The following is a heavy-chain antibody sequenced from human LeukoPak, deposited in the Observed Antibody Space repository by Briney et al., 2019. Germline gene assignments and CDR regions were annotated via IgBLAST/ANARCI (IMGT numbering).Heavy chain of an antibody. CDR1: GFTFSSYS. CDR3: AKDLRPDYYGSGRPSYMDV. V-gene: IGHV3-21*04. Sequence: PGGSLRLSCAASGFTFSSYSMNWVRQAPGKGLEWVSSISSSSSYIYYADSVKGRFTISRDNSKNTLYLQMNSLRVEDTAVYYCAKDLRPDYYGSGRPSYMDVWGKGTTVTVSS. CDR2: ISSSSSYI. J-gene: IGHJ6*03. D-gene: IGHD3-10*01.